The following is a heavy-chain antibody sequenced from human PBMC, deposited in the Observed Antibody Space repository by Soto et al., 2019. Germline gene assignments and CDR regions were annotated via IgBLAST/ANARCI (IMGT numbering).Heavy chain of an antibody. CDR3: ASFATVVSY. Sequence: QLQLQESGSGLVKPSQTLSLTCAVSGGSISSGGYSWSWIRQPPGKGLEWIGYIYHSGSTYYNPSLTSRVTISVDRSKNQFSLKLSAVTAAATAVYYCASFATVVSYWGQGTLVTVSS. D-gene: IGHD2-21*01. V-gene: IGHV4-30-2*01. CDR2: IYHSGST. CDR1: GGSISSGGYS. J-gene: IGHJ4*02.